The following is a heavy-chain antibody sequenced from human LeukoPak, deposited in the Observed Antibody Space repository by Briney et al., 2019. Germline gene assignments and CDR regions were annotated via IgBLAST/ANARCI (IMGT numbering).Heavy chain of an antibody. J-gene: IGHJ5*02. CDR1: GFTFSNYG. Sequence: PGGSLRLSCAASGFTFSNYGMTWVRQAPGKWLEWVANIKQDGSETYYVDSVKGRFTISRDNAKNSSYLQMNSLRAEDMAVYYCARGHVWFDPWGQGSLDSVSS. V-gene: IGHV3-7*05. CDR3: ARGHVWFDP. CDR2: IKQDGSET.